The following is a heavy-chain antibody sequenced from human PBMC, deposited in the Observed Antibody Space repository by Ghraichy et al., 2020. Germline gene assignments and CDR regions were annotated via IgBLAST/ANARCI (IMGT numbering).Heavy chain of an antibody. J-gene: IGHJ2*01. CDR3: ARDSQTILWFGELYGAVYFDL. D-gene: IGHD3-10*01. V-gene: IGHV1-18*04. Sequence: ASVKVSCKASGYTFTSYGISWVRQAPGQGLEWMGWISAYNGNTNYAQKLQGRVTMTTDTSTSTAYMELRSLRSDDTAVYYCARDSQTILWFGELYGAVYFDLWGRGTLVTVSS. CDR2: ISAYNGNT. CDR1: GYTFTSYG.